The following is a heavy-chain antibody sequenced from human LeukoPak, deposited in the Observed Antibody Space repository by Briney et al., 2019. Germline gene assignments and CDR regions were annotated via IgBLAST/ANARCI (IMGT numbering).Heavy chain of an antibody. D-gene: IGHD6-13*01. CDR2: IYYSGST. CDR3: ARGDNIAAAGTLDY. J-gene: IGHJ4*02. Sequence: SETLSLTCTVSGGSVSSGSYYWSWIRQHPGKGLEWIGFIYYSGSTFYNPSLKSRVTISVDTSKNQFSLKLRSVTAADTAVYYCARGDNIAAAGTLDYWGQGTLVTVSS. CDR1: GGSVSSGSYY. V-gene: IGHV4-31*03.